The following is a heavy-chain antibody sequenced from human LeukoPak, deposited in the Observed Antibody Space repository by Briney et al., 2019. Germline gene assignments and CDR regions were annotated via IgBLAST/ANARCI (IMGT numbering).Heavy chain of an antibody. CDR3: AKGDSSGWYGPYFDY. Sequence: PGASLRLSCAASGFTFSSYAMSWVRQAPGKGLEWVSAISGSGGSTYYADSVKGRFTISRDNSKDTLYLQMNSLRAEDTAVYYCAKGDSSGWYGPYFDYWGQGTLVTVSS. CDR1: GFTFSSYA. CDR2: ISGSGGST. J-gene: IGHJ4*02. D-gene: IGHD6-19*01. V-gene: IGHV3-23*01.